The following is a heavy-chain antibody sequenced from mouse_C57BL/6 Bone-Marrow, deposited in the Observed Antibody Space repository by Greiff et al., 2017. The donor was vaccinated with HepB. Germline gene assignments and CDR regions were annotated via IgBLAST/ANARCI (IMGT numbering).Heavy chain of an antibody. J-gene: IGHJ1*03. CDR3: AKDVHYYGSEEYGYFDV. V-gene: IGHV1-54*01. CDR2: INPVTGGT. D-gene: IGHD1-1*01. CDR1: GYAFTIYL. Sequence: VQLQQSGAELVRPGSSVKLSCKASGYAFTIYLIHWVKQRPGQGLEWIGLINPVTGGTNYNEKFKGKATQTADKSSSTASMQHSSLTTESSADYFGAKDVHYYGSEEYGYFDVWGKGTTVTVSS.